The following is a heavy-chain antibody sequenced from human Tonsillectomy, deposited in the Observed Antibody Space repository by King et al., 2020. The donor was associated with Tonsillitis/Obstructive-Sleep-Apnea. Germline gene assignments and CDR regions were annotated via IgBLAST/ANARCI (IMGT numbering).Heavy chain of an antibody. J-gene: IGHJ3*02. V-gene: IGHV3-21*01. CDR1: GFTFSSYS. Sequence: VQLVESGGGLVKPGGSLRLSCAASGFTFSSYSMNWVRQAPGKGLEWVSSISSSSSYIYYADSVKGRFTISRDNAKNSLYLQMNSLRAEDTAVYYCASSELFPDDAFDIWGQGTMVTVSS. CDR3: ASSELFPDDAFDI. D-gene: IGHD1-14*01. CDR2: ISSSSSYI.